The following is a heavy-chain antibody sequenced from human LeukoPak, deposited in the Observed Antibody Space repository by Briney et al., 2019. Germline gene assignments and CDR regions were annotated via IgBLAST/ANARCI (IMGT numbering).Heavy chain of an antibody. D-gene: IGHD3-22*01. CDR1: GGSISSGGYY. J-gene: IGHJ3*02. CDR3: ARGLVYYDRSGYYSDAFDI. CDR2: IYYSGST. V-gene: IGHV4-31*03. Sequence: SETLSLTCTASGGSISSGGYYWSWIRQHPGKGLEWIGYIYYSGSTYYNPSLKSRVTISVDTSKNQFSLKLSSVTAADTAVYYSARGLVYYDRSGYYSDAFDIWGQGTMVTVSS.